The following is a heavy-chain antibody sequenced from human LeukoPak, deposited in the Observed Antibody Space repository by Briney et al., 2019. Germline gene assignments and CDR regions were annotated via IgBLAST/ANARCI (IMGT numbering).Heavy chain of an antibody. Sequence: GGSLRLSCAASALTVSNNYMSWVRQAPGKRLERVSSIRGSGSITAYANSVQGRFTVSRDNSRNTVYLQMNSLRAEDTAVYYCARRPDWGQGTMVTVSS. V-gene: IGHV3-53*01. CDR3: ARRPD. CDR1: ALTVSNNY. CDR2: IRGSGSIT. J-gene: IGHJ3*01.